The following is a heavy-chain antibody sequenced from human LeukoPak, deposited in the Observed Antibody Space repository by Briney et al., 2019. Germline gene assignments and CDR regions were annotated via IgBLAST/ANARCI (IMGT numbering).Heavy chain of an antibody. Sequence: PGGSLRLSCAAPGFTFSSYSMSWVRQAPGKGLEWVSAISGSGGSTYHADSVNGRFTISRDNSKNSLYLQMNSLRAEDTAVYYCAKDCKGSGSYYFPFDYWGQGTLVTVSS. CDR3: AKDCKGSGSYYFPFDY. CDR2: ISGSGGST. V-gene: IGHV3-23*01. D-gene: IGHD3-10*01. CDR1: GFTFSSYS. J-gene: IGHJ4*02.